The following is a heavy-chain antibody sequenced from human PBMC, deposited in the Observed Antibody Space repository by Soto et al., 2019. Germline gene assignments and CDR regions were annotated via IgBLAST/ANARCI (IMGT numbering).Heavy chain of an antibody. J-gene: IGHJ1*01. CDR2: IDSDGSTT. Sequence: EVPLVESGGGLVQPGGSLRLSCAASGFTFSSYWMHWVRQAPGTGLVWVSRIDSDGSTTTYADSVKGRFTISRDNAKNTLYLQMNSLRAEDTAVYYCARSPHDYGGNVGQHWGQGTLVSVSS. CDR3: ARSPHDYGGNVGQH. CDR1: GFTFSSYW. D-gene: IGHD4-17*01. V-gene: IGHV3-74*01.